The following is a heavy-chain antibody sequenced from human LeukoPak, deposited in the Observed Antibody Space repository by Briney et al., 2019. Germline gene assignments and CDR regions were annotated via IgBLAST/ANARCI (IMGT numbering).Heavy chain of an antibody. Sequence: SETLSLTCSVSGGSISSLYWSWIRQPAGKGLEWIGYIYYTGSTNYNPSLKSRVTMFVDMSKNQFSLSLSSVTAADTAVYYCARHRAYSSSSPFDYWGQGTLVTVSS. D-gene: IGHD6-6*01. CDR2: IYYTGST. J-gene: IGHJ4*02. V-gene: IGHV4-59*08. CDR3: ARHRAYSSSSPFDY. CDR1: GGSISSLY.